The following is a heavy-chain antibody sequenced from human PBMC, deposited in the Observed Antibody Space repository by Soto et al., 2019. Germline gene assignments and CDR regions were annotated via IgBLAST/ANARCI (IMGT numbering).Heavy chain of an antibody. CDR2: ILGRDDTT. CDR1: GLSFNTFD. D-gene: IGHD5-12*01. V-gene: IGHV3-23*01. J-gene: IGHJ4*02. CDR3: TKGAWLDY. Sequence: EVQVLESGGDLVEPGGSLRLSCAASGLSFNTFDMSWVRQAPGKGLEWVSVILGRDDTTYYADSVKGRFTISRDTFKNTLHLQMNSLRVEDTALYFCTKGAWLDYWGQGTLVTVSS.